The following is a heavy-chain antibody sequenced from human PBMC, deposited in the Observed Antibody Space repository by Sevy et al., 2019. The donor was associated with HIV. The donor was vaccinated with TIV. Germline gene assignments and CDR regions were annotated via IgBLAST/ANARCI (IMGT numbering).Heavy chain of an antibody. CDR2: ISYDGSNK. V-gene: IGHV3-30-3*01. D-gene: IGHD3-22*01. CDR1: GFTFSSYA. CDR3: ARDPNYYDSSGYHYFDY. Sequence: GGSLRLSCAASGFTFSSYAMHWVRQAPGKGLEWVAVISYDGSNKYYADSVKGRFTISRDNSKKTLYLQMNSLRAEDTAVYYCARDPNYYDSSGYHYFDYWGQGTLVTVSS. J-gene: IGHJ4*02.